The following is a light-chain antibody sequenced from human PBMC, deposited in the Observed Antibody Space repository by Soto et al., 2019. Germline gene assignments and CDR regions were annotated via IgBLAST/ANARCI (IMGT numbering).Light chain of an antibody. CDR1: QSVSSK. J-gene: IGKJ1*01. Sequence: EIVMTQSPATLSVSPGEGATLSCRASQSVSSKLAWYQQKPGQAPRLLIYGASTRATGIPARFSGSGSGTKFTLTIASLQPDDFATYYCQQYEIFSGTFGPGTKVDIK. V-gene: IGKV3-15*01. CDR2: GAS. CDR3: QQYEIFSGT.